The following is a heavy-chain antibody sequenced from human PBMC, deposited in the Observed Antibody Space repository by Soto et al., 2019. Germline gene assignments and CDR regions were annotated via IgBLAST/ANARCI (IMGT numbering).Heavy chain of an antibody. CDR1: GGSISSYY. CDR3: ARLGYCSSTSSNGYNYYFYGMDV. V-gene: IGHV4-59*08. Sequence: SETLSLTCTVSGGSISSYYRSWIRQPPGKGLEWIGYIYYSGSTNYNPSLKSRVTISVDTSKNQFSLKLSSVTAADTAVYYCARLGYCSSTSSNGYNYYFYGMDVWGQGTTVTVSS. CDR2: IYYSGST. D-gene: IGHD2-2*01. J-gene: IGHJ6*02.